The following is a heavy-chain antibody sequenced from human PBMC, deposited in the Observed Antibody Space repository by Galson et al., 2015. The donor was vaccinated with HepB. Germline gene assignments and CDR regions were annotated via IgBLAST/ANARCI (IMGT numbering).Heavy chain of an antibody. CDR2: ISANTGNT. CDR1: AYMFTSYG. CDR3: ARGVSWRLVDH. V-gene: IGHV1-18*01. J-gene: IGHJ4*02. Sequence: SVKVSCKASAYMFTSYGIIWVRQAPGQGLEWMGWISANTGNTNYAQNLQGRVTMTTDTSTSTAYMELRSLRSDDTAVYYCARGVSWRLVDHWGQGTLVTVSS. D-gene: IGHD6-13*01.